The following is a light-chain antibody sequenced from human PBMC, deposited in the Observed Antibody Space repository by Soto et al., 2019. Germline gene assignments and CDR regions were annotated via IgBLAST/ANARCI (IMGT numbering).Light chain of an antibody. V-gene: IGKV1-5*01. CDR1: QSIGSW. J-gene: IGKJ4*01. CDR2: DAS. CDR3: QQYDTFSALT. Sequence: DIQMTQSPSSLSGSIGDRVTMTCRASQSIGSWLAWFQQKPGKAPKLLIYDASNLERGVPSRFSGSGSGTEFTLTISSLQPEDFATYFCQQYDTFSALTFGGGTKVEIK.